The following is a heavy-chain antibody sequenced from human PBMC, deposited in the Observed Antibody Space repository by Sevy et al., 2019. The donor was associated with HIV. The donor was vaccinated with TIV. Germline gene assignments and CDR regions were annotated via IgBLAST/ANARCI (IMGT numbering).Heavy chain of an antibody. CDR3: ARDGGTLTVPGSFDI. CDR2: IYHTGNT. D-gene: IGHD3-9*01. Sequence: LTCSVSGDSITSGAFSWNWIRQPPGKGLEWIGYIYHTGNTYYSPSLKSRLTISVDRSKNQFSLNLTSVTAADTAVYYCARDGGTLTVPGSFDIWGQGTMVTVSS. V-gene: IGHV4-30-2*01. J-gene: IGHJ3*02. CDR1: GDSITSGAFS.